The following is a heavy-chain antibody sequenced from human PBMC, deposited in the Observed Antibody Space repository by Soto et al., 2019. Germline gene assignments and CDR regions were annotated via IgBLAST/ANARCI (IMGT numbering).Heavy chain of an antibody. V-gene: IGHV1-3*04. D-gene: IGHD3-16*02. J-gene: IGHJ4*02. CDR3: ARGHGGGSYRIDY. Sequence: QVQLVQSGPEVKKPGAPVKVSCKASGYTLTYYTIHWVRQAPGQRLEWMGWVHTGNGATKYSQRLQDRITITSDTSASKVSMELSSLTYEDTAVYYCARGHGGGSYRIDYWGQGTLVTVSS. CDR1: GYTLTYYT. CDR2: VHTGNGAT.